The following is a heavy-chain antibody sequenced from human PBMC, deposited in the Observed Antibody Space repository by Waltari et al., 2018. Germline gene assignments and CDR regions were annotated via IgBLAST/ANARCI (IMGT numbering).Heavy chain of an antibody. J-gene: IGHJ4*02. D-gene: IGHD6-13*01. Sequence: QVQLQQWGAGLLKPSETLSLTCAVYGGSFSGYYWSWIRQPPGKGLEWIGEINHSGSTNYNPSLKSRVTISVDTSKNQFSLKLSSVTAADTAVYYCARGSSSSWSDYWGQGTLVTVSS. CDR1: GGSFSGYY. CDR2: INHSGST. V-gene: IGHV4-34*01. CDR3: ARGSSSSWSDY.